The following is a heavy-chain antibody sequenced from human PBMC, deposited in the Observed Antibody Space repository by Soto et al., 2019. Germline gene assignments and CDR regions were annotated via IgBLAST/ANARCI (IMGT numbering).Heavy chain of an antibody. Sequence: SETLSLTCAVYGGSFSGYYWSWIRQPPGKGLEWIGESKQSGSTNYNPSLKSRVTISVDTSKNQFSLKLSSLTAADTAVYYCARVERADLGAYYFHYWGQGTLVTVSS. V-gene: IGHV4-34*01. CDR1: GGSFSGYY. D-gene: IGHD1-1*01. J-gene: IGHJ4*02. CDR2: SKQSGST. CDR3: ARVERADLGAYYFHY.